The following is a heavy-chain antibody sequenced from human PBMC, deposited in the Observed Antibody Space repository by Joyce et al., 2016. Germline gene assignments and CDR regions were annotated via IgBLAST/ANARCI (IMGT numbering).Heavy chain of an antibody. Sequence: QVQLVESGGGVVQPGRSPRLSCAASGLTRSNSGVHWVGQAPGKGVEWVAVISYDGIYKYYADSVKGRFTISRDNSKNTVFLEMNSLRAEDTAVYYCAKILTATYSSGWFLDYWGQGTLVTVSS. CDR1: GLTRSNSG. CDR2: ISYDGIYK. J-gene: IGHJ4*02. D-gene: IGHD6-25*01. V-gene: IGHV3-30*18. CDR3: AKILTATYSSGWFLDY.